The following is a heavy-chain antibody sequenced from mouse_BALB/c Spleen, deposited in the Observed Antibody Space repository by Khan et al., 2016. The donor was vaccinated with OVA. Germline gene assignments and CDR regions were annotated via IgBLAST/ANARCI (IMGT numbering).Heavy chain of an antibody. V-gene: IGHV5-6*01. CDR3: ASHLTGSFAY. Sequence: EVQLQESGGDLVKPGGSLKLSCAASGFSFSSYSMSGVRQTPDKRLEWVATISSGGDYTYYPDIVKGRFTISRDNAKNTLYLQMSSLKSEDTAMYYCASHLTGSFAYWGQGTLVTVSA. CDR1: GFSFSSYS. D-gene: IGHD4-1*01. J-gene: IGHJ3*01. CDR2: ISSGGDYT.